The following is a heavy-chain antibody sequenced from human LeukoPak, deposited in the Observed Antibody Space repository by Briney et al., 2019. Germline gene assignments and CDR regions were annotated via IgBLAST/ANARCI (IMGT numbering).Heavy chain of an antibody. V-gene: IGHV3-72*01. Sequence: GGSLRLSCAASGFTFSVHYMDWVRQTPGKGLQWVGRMRNKDKRYTTEYAASVKGRFTISRDDSNNSLYLQLNSLETEDTAVYYCVRVRTINWDGSNFDYWGQGTLVTVS. J-gene: IGHJ4*02. CDR1: GFTFSVHY. CDR2: MRNKDKRYTT. CDR3: VRVRTINWDGSNFDY. D-gene: IGHD1-20*01.